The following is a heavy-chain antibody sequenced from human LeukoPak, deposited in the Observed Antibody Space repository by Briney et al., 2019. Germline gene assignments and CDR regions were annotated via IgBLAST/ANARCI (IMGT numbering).Heavy chain of an antibody. Sequence: GGSLRLSCAASGFTFSRYAMTWVRQAPGKGLEWVSGISAGGGSTYYAESVKGRFTISRDNSKNTLYLQMNSLRAEDTAVYYCAREGGYSSSWYAFDYWGQGTLVTVSS. CDR2: ISAGGGST. CDR3: AREGGYSSSWYAFDY. V-gene: IGHV3-23*01. J-gene: IGHJ4*02. D-gene: IGHD6-13*01. CDR1: GFTFSRYA.